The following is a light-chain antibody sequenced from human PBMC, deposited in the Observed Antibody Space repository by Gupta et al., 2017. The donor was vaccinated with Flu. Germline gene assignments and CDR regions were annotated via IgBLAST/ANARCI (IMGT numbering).Light chain of an antibody. Sequence: GGDNVGSKSVHWYQQKPRQAPVLVVYGDTIRPSGIPERCSGSNSVNTGTLTISWFEAGDEADDDCQLWDGCSDHWVFGGGTKLTVL. CDR2: GDT. J-gene: IGLJ3*02. CDR3: QLWDGCSDHWV. CDR1: NVGSKS. V-gene: IGLV3-21*02.